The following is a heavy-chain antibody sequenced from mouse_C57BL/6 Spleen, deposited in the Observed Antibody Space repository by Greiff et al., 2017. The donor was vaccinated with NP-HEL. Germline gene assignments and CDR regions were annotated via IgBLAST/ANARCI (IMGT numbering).Heavy chain of an antibody. D-gene: IGHD2-4*01. CDR2: ISDGGSYT. V-gene: IGHV5-4*01. CDR3: ARDKDYDYPWFAY. Sequence: EVKLMESGGGLVKPGGSLKLSCAASGFTFSSYAMSWVRQTPEKRLEWVATISDGGSYTYYPDNVKGRFTISRDNAKNNLYLQMSHLKSEDTAMYYCARDKDYDYPWFAYWGQGTLVTVSA. CDR1: GFTFSSYA. J-gene: IGHJ3*01.